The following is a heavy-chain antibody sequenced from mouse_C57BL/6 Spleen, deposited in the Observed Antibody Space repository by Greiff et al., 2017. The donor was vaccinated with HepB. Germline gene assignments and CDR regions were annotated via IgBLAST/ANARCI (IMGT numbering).Heavy chain of an antibody. CDR2: ISDGGSYT. V-gene: IGHV5-4*01. CDR1: GFTFSSYA. Sequence: DVQLQESGGGLVKPGGSLKLSCAASGFTFSSYAMSWVRQTPEKRLEWVATISDGGSYTYYPDNVKGRFTISRDNAKNNLYLQMSHLKSEDTAMYYCARDWDVNYFDYWGQGTTLTVSS. CDR3: ARDWDVNYFDY. D-gene: IGHD4-1*01. J-gene: IGHJ2*01.